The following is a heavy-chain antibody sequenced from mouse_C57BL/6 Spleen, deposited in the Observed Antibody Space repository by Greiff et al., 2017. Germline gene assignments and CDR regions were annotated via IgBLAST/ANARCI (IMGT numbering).Heavy chain of an antibody. V-gene: IGHV1-18*01. CDR3: ARGGSDAMDY. J-gene: IGHJ4*01. CDR1: GYTFNDYN. CDR2: INPNTGGT. Sequence: VQLQQSGPELVKPGASVKIPCKASGYTFNDYNMDWVKQSHGKSLEWIGDINPNTGGTIYNQKFKGKATLTVDKSSSTAYMELRSLTSEDTAVYYCARGGSDAMDYWGQGTSVTVSS. D-gene: IGHD3-2*02.